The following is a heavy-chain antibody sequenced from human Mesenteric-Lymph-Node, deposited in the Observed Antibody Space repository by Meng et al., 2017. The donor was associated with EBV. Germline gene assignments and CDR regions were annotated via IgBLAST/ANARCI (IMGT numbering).Heavy chain of an antibody. CDR3: ARDTSGGYNWFDP. CDR1: GDSITNYY. V-gene: IGHV4-59*01. D-gene: IGHD3-10*01. Sequence: QGQLQRSGPGLVKPSETLSLTCTVSGDSITNYYWNWIRQPPGKGLEWIGYIYYSGTTNYNPSLKSRVTISVDTSKNQFSLRLNSLTAADTAVYYCARDTSGGYNWFDPWGQGTLVTVSS. CDR2: IYYSGTT. J-gene: IGHJ5*02.